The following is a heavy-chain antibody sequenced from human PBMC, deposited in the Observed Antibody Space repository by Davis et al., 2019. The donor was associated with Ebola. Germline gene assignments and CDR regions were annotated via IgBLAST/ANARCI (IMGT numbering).Heavy chain of an antibody. V-gene: IGHV3-21*01. J-gene: IGHJ4*02. CDR1: GFTFSDYY. D-gene: IGHD2-2*01. CDR3: AREVAPACLDY. CDR2: ISSSSSYI. Sequence: GGSLRLSCAASGFTFSDYYMNWVRQAPGKGLEWVSSISSSSSYIYYADSVKGRFTISRDNAKNSLYLQMNSLRAEDTAVYYCAREVAPACLDYWGQGTLVTVSS.